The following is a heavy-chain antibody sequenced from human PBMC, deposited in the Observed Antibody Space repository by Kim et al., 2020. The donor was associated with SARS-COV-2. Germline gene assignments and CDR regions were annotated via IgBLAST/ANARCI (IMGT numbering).Heavy chain of an antibody. CDR2: FDPEDGET. CDR1: GYTLTELS. CDR3: ATGTIFGVGRPRVKPGRYYYYGMDG. Sequence: ASVKVSCKVSGYTLTELSMHWVRQAPGKGLEWMGGFDPEDGETIYAQKFQGRVTMTEDTSTDTAYMELSSLRSEDTAVYYCATGTIFGVGRPRVKPGRYYYYGMDGWGQGTTVAVSS. V-gene: IGHV1-24*01. D-gene: IGHD3-3*01. J-gene: IGHJ6*02.